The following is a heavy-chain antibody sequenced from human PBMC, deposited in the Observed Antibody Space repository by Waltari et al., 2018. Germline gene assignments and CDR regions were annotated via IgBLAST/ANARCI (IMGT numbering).Heavy chain of an antibody. V-gene: IGHV4-39*01. Sequence: QLQLQEPGPGLMKPSETLSLTCTVSGGSISRSSYYWGWIRQSPGKGLEWIASIYYTGTTYYNPTLESRVTISGDTSKNQFSLRLSSVTAADTAVYYCARHWKRNGYRFDPWGQGTLVTVSS. J-gene: IGHJ5*02. CDR1: GGSISRSSYY. D-gene: IGHD5-12*01. CDR3: ARHWKRNGYRFDP. CDR2: IYYTGTT.